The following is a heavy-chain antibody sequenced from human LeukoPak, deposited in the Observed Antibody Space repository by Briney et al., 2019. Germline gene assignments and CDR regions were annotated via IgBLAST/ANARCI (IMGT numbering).Heavy chain of an antibody. CDR1: GGSFSGYY. Sequence: SETLFLTCAVYGGSFSGYYWSWIRQPPGKGLEWIGYIYNGGSTNYNPSLKSRVTMSVDTSKNQFSLKLSSVTAADTAVYYCARVGRAGYYYGSSGYYELDYWGQGTLVTVSS. J-gene: IGHJ4*02. CDR3: ARVGRAGYYYGSSGYYELDY. D-gene: IGHD3-22*01. CDR2: IYNGGST. V-gene: IGHV4-59*01.